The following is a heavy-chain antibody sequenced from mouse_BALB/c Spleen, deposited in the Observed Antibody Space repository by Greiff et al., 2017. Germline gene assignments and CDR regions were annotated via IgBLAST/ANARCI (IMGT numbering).Heavy chain of an antibody. CDR3: ARDLDSSGYWFAY. CDR1: GFSLTGYG. V-gene: IGHV2-6-7*01. D-gene: IGHD3-2*01. J-gene: IGHJ3*01. Sequence: VQLVESGPGLVAPSQSLSITCTVSGFSLTGYGVNWVRQPPGKGLEWLGMIWGDGSTDYNSALKSRLSISKDNSKSQVFLKMNSLQTDDTARYYCARDLDSSGYWFAYWGQGTLVTVAA. CDR2: IWGDGST.